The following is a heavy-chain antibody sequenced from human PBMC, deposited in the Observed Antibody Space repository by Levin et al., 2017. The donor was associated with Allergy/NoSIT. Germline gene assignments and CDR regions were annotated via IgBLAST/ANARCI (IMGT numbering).Heavy chain of an antibody. CDR3: ARDEADTAPLKDAFDI. CDR1: GFTFSSYW. Sequence: LSLTCAASGFTFSSYWMHWVRQAPGKGLVWVSRINSDGSSTSYADSVKGRFTISRDNAKNTLYLQMNSLRAEDTAVYYCARDEADTAPLKDAFDIWGPGTMVTVSS. D-gene: IGHD5-18*01. V-gene: IGHV3-74*01. CDR2: INSDGSST. J-gene: IGHJ3*02.